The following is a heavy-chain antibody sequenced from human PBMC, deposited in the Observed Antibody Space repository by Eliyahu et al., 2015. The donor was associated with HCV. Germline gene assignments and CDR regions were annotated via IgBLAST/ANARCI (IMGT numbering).Heavy chain of an antibody. CDR2: IGSAGDI. D-gene: IGHD6-19*01. CDR3: ARGAYSSGWFHYGMDV. CDR1: GFTFGNFD. J-gene: IGHJ6*02. V-gene: IGHV3-13*01. Sequence: EVQLVEPGGGLVQPGASLRLSCAAXGFTFGNFDMLWVRQVPGKGLEWLSAIGSAGDIYYAGSVKGRFTISRENGKNSLYLQMNSLTAGDTAVYYCARGAYSSGWFHYGMDVWGRGTTVTVSS.